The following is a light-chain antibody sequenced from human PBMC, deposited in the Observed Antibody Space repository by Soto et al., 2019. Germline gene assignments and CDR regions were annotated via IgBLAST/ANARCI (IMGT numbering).Light chain of an antibody. Sequence: SVLTHPPSVSAAPGQKVTISCSGSSSNIGGNSVSWYRQLPGTAPKLLIYDDNKRPSGIPDRFSGSKSGTSATLGITGFQTGDEADYYCGSWDSSLSAYVFGTGTKVTV. V-gene: IGLV1-51*01. CDR2: DDN. CDR1: SSNIGGNS. CDR3: GSWDSSLSAYV. J-gene: IGLJ1*01.